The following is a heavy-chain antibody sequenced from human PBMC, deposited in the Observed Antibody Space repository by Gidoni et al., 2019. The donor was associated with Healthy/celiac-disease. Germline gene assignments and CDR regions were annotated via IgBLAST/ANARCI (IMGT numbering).Heavy chain of an antibody. Sequence: EVQLVESGGGLVKPGGSLRPSCAASGFTFSNACMTWVRQAPGKGLEWVGRIKSKTDGGTTDYAAPVKGRFTISRDDSKNTLYLQMNSLKTEDTAVYYCTTVTYDFWSGYRQPPYYYYYMDVWGKGTTVTVSS. CDR3: TTVTYDFWSGYRQPPYYYYYMDV. CDR1: GFTFSNAC. V-gene: IGHV3-15*07. CDR2: IKSKTDGGTT. D-gene: IGHD3-3*01. J-gene: IGHJ6*03.